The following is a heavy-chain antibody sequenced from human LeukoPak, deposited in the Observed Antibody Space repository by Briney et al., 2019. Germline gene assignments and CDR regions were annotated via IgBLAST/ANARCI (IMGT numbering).Heavy chain of an antibody. J-gene: IGHJ2*01. CDR1: GGTFSSYA. V-gene: IGHV1-69*04. D-gene: IGHD6-19*01. Sequence: ASVKVSCKASGGTFSSYAISWVRQAPGQGLEWMGRIIPILGIANYAQKFQGRVTITADKSTSTAYMELSSLRSEDTAVYYCARESSGRYFDLWGRGTLVTVSS. CDR3: ARESSGRYFDL. CDR2: IIPILGIA.